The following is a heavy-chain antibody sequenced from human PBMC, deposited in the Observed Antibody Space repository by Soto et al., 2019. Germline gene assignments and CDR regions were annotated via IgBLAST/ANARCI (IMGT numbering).Heavy chain of an antibody. CDR2: INPNGGGT. D-gene: IGHD5-12*01. Sequence: ASVKVSCKSSGYTFTAYYMHWGRQAPGQGLEWMGWINPNGGGTYHAQNFQGRVTMTRDTSTTTAYMELASLRSDDTAVYYCARGGGRGYNELDPWGHGTLVTVSS. J-gene: IGHJ5*02. CDR1: GYTFTAYY. CDR3: ARGGGRGYNELDP. V-gene: IGHV1-2*02.